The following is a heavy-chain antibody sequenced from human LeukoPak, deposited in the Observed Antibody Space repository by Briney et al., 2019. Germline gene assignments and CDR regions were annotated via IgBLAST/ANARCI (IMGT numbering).Heavy chain of an antibody. CDR1: GGSISRSSYY. Sequence: SETLSLTCTVSGGSISRSSYYWGWIRQPPGKGLEWIGSIYYSGSTYYNPSLKSRVTISVDTSKNQFSLKLSSVTAADTAVYYCARLGYCSGGSCYQIDYWGQGTLVTVSS. J-gene: IGHJ4*02. CDR2: IYYSGST. CDR3: ARLGYCSGGSCYQIDY. V-gene: IGHV4-39*07. D-gene: IGHD2-15*01.